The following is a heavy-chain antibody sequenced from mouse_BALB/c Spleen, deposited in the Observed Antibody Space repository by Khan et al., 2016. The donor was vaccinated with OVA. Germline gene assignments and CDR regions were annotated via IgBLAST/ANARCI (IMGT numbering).Heavy chain of an antibody. Sequence: VKLLESGPELVKPGASVRISCKASDYTFTSYYIHWVKQRPGQGLEWIGWIYPGNTNNNYTERFKGKATLTADKSSSTAYMHLSSLTSEDSAVYFCARGGYGAFAYWGQGTLVTVSA. J-gene: IGHJ3*01. CDR2: IYPGNTNN. CDR1: DYTFTSYY. D-gene: IGHD2-2*01. V-gene: IGHV1S56*01. CDR3: ARGGYGAFAY.